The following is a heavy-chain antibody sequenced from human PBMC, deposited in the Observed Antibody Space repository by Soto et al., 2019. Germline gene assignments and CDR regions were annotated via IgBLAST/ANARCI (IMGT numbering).Heavy chain of an antibody. CDR3: ARLGAGTSFYYYYGMDV. D-gene: IGHD6-19*01. V-gene: IGHV4-39*01. CDR1: GGSVNIGTYY. CDR2: IHYSGST. J-gene: IGHJ6*02. Sequence: SETLSLTCTVPGGSVNIGTYYWSWIRQPPGKGLEWIGCIHYSGSTYYNPSLKSRVTRSVDTSKNQFSLKLSSVTAADTAVYYCARLGAGTSFYYYYGMDVWGQGTTVTVSS.